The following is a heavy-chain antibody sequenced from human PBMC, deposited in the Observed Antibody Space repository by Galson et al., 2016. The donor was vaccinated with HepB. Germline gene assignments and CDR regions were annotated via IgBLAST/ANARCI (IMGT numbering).Heavy chain of an antibody. CDR2: LGGSGGTT. D-gene: IGHD3-3*01. V-gene: IGHV3-23*01. CDR3: ARPLLPESRVATFKLRRRSHFSGMDV. J-gene: IGHJ6*02. CDR1: GFIFNNFA. Sequence: SLRLSCAASGFIFNNFAMTWVRQVPGKGLEWVSSLGGSGGTTNYADSVKGRFVISRDTSRSLMYLEMTGLRADDAADYYCARPLLPESRVATFKLRRRSHFSGMDVWGRGTTVTVSS.